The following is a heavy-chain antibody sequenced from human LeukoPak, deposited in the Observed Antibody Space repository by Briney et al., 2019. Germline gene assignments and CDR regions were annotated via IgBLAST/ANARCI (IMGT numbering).Heavy chain of an antibody. Sequence: SETLSLTCTVSGGSFTNYYWSWIRQPPGKELEWIGDIYYSGSTSYNPSLKGRVTISVDTSKNQFSLRLSSVTAGDTAVYYCARGSAGLEDYWGQGTLVTVSS. CDR2: IYYSGST. V-gene: IGHV4-59*01. CDR3: ARGSAGLEDY. CDR1: GGSFTNYY. J-gene: IGHJ4*02. D-gene: IGHD2-15*01.